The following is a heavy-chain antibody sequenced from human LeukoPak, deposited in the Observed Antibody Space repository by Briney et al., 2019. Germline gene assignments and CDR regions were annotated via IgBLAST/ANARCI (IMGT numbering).Heavy chain of an antibody. J-gene: IGHJ4*02. CDR1: GLSLSDYH. Sequence: GGSLRLSCAASGLSLSDYHMSWIRQAPGKGLEWVSYISSSDNTIYYADSVKGRFTISTDNAKNSLFLQMNSLRAEDTAVYYCASSSGHSYWGRGTLVTVSS. V-gene: IGHV3-11*01. CDR3: ASSSGHSY. CDR2: ISSSDNTI. D-gene: IGHD3-22*01.